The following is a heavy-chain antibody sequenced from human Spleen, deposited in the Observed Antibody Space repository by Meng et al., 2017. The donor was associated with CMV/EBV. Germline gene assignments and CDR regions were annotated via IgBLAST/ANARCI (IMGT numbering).Heavy chain of an antibody. Sequence: GESLKISCAASGFTFSDYGMHWVRQAPGKGLEWVSSISSSTGFIYYADSVKGRFTISRDNARSSVYLQMNSLRAEDTAMYYCARSGQWLFYYFDSWGQGTPVTVSS. CDR1: GFTFSDYG. CDR3: ARSGQWLFYYFDS. CDR2: ISSSTGFI. J-gene: IGHJ4*02. V-gene: IGHV3-21*01. D-gene: IGHD6-19*01.